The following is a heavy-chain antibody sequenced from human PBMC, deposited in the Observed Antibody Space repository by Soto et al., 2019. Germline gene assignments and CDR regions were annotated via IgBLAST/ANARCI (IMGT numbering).Heavy chain of an antibody. V-gene: IGHV4-31*03. CDR1: GCSITSGGYC. CDR2: IYYSGST. D-gene: IGHD3-22*01. J-gene: IGHJ1*01. Sequence: SETLYLTSTVSGCSITSGGYCWSWVRQHPGKGLECLGYIYYSGSTSYNPSLKSRVSISVDTSNSQFSLRLSSVTAADTAMYYCATNGGYYDSSGPKYFQYWGQGTLVTVSS. CDR3: ATNGGYYDSSGPKYFQY.